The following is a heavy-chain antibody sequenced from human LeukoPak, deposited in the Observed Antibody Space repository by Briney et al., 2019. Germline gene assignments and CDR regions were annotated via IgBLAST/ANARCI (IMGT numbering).Heavy chain of an antibody. J-gene: IGHJ5*02. CDR1: GFTVTSNY. V-gene: IGHV3-66*02. D-gene: IGHD3-10*01. Sequence: GGSLRLSCAASGFTVTSNYMSWVRQAPGKGLEWVSVVHSGGTTYYADSVKGRFTISRDNSKNTLYLQMNSLRAEDTAVYYCARGVLLLWFGELFRNWFDPWGQGTLVTVSS. CDR2: VHSGGTT. CDR3: ARGVLLLWFGELFRNWFDP.